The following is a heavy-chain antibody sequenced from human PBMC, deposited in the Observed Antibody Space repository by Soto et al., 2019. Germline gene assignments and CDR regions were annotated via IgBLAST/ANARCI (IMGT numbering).Heavy chain of an antibody. D-gene: IGHD3-16*02. CDR3: ARHDTFGRVIVRDDAFDI. CDR2: IYYSGST. J-gene: IGHJ3*02. V-gene: IGHV4-59*08. Sequence: SETLSLTCTVSGGSISSYYWSWIRQPPGKGLEWIGYIYYSGSTNYNPSLKSRVTISVDTSKNQFSLKLSSVTAADTAVYYCARHDTFGRVIVRDDAFDIWGQGTMVTVSS. CDR1: GGSISSYY.